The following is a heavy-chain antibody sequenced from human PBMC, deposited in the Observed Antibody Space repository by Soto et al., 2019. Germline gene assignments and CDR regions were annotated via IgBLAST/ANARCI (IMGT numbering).Heavy chain of an antibody. CDR1: GFRFSSYG. J-gene: IGHJ4*02. V-gene: IGHV3-23*01. D-gene: IGHD3-9*01. CDR3: AKDPSTGPPDC. Sequence: LRLSCAAAGFRFSSYGMSCVRQAPGKGLQWVATSHPSGGSTHYAESVRGRFTISRDNSRDTLYLQMNSLRAEDAAVYYCAKDPSTGPPDCWGQGALVTVSS. CDR2: SHPSGGST.